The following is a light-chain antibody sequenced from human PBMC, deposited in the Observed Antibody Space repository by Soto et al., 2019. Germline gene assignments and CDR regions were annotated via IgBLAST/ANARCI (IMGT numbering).Light chain of an antibody. Sequence: IQLTQSPSSLSASVGDRVTITCRASQAITGYLAWYQQNPGQAPKLLIYAASTLQSGVPSRFSGSGSGTDFTLTIRSLHPTDFATYFCQQFKSYPYTFGQGTKLEIK. V-gene: IGKV1-9*01. CDR2: AAS. J-gene: IGKJ2*01. CDR1: QAITGY. CDR3: QQFKSYPYT.